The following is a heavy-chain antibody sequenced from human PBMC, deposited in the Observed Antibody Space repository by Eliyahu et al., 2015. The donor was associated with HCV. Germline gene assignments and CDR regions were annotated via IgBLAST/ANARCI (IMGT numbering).Heavy chain of an antibody. D-gene: IGHD3-3*01. CDR1: GXTFSSYG. CDR3: AKDNYDFWSGVPRGFYDY. V-gene: IGHV3-30*18. Sequence: QVQLVESGGGVVQPGRSLRLSCAAAGXTFSSYGRHWVRQAPGKGLEWVAVISYDGSNKYYADSVKGRFTISRDNSKNTLYLQMNSLRAEDTAVYYCAKDNYDFWSGVPRGFYDYWGQGTLVTVSS. CDR2: ISYDGSNK. J-gene: IGHJ4*02.